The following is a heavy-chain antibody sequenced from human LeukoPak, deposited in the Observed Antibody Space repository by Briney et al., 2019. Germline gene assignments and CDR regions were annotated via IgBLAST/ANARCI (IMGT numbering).Heavy chain of an antibody. CDR2: VDPEGGET. J-gene: IGHJ4*02. CDR1: GYTFTDYY. V-gene: IGHV1-69-2*01. D-gene: IGHD6-13*01. CDR3: ATVSIAAAGTDFGY. Sequence: ASVKISCKVSGYTFTDYYMHWVQQAPGKGLEWMGLVDPEGGETIYAEKFQGRVTITADTSTDTAYMELSSLRSEDTAVYYCATVSIAAAGTDFGYWGQGTLVTVSS.